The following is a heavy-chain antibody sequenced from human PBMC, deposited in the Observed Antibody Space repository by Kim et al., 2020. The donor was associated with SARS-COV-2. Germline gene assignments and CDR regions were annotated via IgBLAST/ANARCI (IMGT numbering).Heavy chain of an antibody. CDR3: ARGGRDSGRYHDAFDI. D-gene: IGHD1-26*01. Sequence: GGSLRLSCAASGFTFSSYSMNWVRQAPGKGLEWVSSISSNGSYIYHADSVKGRFTISRDNAKNTLYLQMNSLRAEDTAVYYCARGGRDSGRYHDAFDIWGDGAIVTVSS. CDR1: GFTFSSYS. V-gene: IGHV3-21*04. CDR2: ISSNGSYI. J-gene: IGHJ3*02.